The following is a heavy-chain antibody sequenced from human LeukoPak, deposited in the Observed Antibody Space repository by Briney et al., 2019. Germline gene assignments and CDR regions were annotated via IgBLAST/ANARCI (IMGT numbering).Heavy chain of an antibody. V-gene: IGHV4-39*07. J-gene: IGHJ4*02. D-gene: IGHD1-26*01. CDR2: IYYSGST. CDR1: GGSISSSSYY. Sequence: SETLSLTCTVSGGSISSSSYYWGWIRQPPGKGLEWIGSIYYSGSTYYNPSLKSRVTISVDTSKNQFSLKLSSVTAADTAVYYCAKDLVVGALDYWGQGTLVTVSS. CDR3: AKDLVVGALDY.